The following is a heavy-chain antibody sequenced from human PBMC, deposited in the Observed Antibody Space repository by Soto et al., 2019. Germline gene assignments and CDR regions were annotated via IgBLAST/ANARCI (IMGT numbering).Heavy chain of an antibody. D-gene: IGHD6-6*01. V-gene: IGHV1-18*01. CDR3: VRDTDENSSSPYYYYYGMDV. Sequence: QVQLVQSGAEVKKPGASVKVSCKASGYTFTSYGISWVRQAPGQGLEWMGWISAYNGNTNYAQKLQGRVTMTTDTSTSTAYMELRSLRSDDTAVYYCVRDTDENSSSPYYYYYGMDVWGQGTTVTVSS. J-gene: IGHJ6*02. CDR2: ISAYNGNT. CDR1: GYTFTSYG.